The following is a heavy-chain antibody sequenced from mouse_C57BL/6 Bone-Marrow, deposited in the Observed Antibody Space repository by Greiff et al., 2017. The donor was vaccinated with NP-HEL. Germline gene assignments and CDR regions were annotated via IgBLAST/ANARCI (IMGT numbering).Heavy chain of an antibody. V-gene: IGHV1-55*01. J-gene: IGHJ3*01. CDR1: GYTFTSYW. D-gene: IGHD1-1*01. CDR3: ARGGFITTVVATRQFAY. Sequence: VQLQQPGAELVKPGASVKMSCKASGYTFTSYWITWVKQRPGQGLEWIGDIYPGSGSTNYNEKFKSKATLTVDTSSSTAYMQLSSLTSEDSAVYYCARGGFITTVVATRQFAYWGQGTLVTVSA. CDR2: IYPGSGST.